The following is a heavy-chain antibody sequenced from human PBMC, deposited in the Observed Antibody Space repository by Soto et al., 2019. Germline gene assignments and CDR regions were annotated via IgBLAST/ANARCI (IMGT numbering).Heavy chain of an antibody. D-gene: IGHD1-1*01. CDR2: ISSSGDYI. V-gene: IGHV3-21*02. Sequence: EVQLMESGGGLVKPGGSLSLSCAASGFHFSSYTMNWVRQAPGKGLEWVSSISSSGDYIYYADSVKGRFTISRDNAKNSLYLQMSSLRAGDTAMFYCARGDAYNSFDYWGQGALVTVSS. CDR3: ARGDAYNSFDY. CDR1: GFHFSSYT. J-gene: IGHJ4*02.